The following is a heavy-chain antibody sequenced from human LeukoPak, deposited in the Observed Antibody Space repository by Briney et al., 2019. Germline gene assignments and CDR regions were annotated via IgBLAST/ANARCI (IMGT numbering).Heavy chain of an antibody. D-gene: IGHD2-2*01. Sequence: GGSLRLSCAASGFTFSSYAMSWVRQAPGKGLEWVSAISGSGGSTYYADSVKGRFTISRDNSKNTLYLQMNSLRAEDTAVYYCAKDSIPAAIVVDNAFDIWGQGTMVTVSS. CDR3: AKDSIPAAIVVDNAFDI. CDR1: GFTFSSYA. V-gene: IGHV3-23*01. CDR2: ISGSGGST. J-gene: IGHJ3*02.